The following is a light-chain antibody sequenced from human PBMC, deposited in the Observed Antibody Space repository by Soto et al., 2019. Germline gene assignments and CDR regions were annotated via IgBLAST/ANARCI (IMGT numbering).Light chain of an antibody. CDR3: QSYDSRLSGYV. J-gene: IGLJ1*01. Sequence: QSVLAQPPSVPGAPGQRVTISCTGSSSNIGAGYAVHWYLQLPGSAPQLLVYTNNNRPSGVPDRFSGSASGTSASLAITGLQAEDEGDYYCQSYDSRLSGYVFGTGTKVTVL. V-gene: IGLV1-40*01. CDR2: TNN. CDR1: SSNIGAGYA.